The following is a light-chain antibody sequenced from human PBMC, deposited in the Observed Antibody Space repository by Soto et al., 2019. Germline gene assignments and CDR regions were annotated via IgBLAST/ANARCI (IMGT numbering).Light chain of an antibody. J-gene: IGLJ2*01. CDR1: SSNIGAGYD. Sequence: QSLLTQPPSVSGAPGQRVTISCTGSSSNIGAGYDVHWYQQLPGTAPKLLIYGNSNRPSGVPDRFSGSKSGTSASLAITGVQAEDEADYYCQSYDSSLSGHVVFGGGTKLTVL. CDR3: QSYDSSLSGHVV. CDR2: GNS. V-gene: IGLV1-40*01.